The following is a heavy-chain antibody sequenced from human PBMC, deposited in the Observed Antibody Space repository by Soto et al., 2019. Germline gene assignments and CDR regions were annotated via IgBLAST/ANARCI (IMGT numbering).Heavy chain of an antibody. Sequence: ASVTVSCKASGYTFTSYYMHWVRQAPGQGLEWMGIINPSGGSTSYAQKFQGRVTMTRDTSTSTVYMELSSLRSEDTAVYYCARDDYGADFDYWGQGTLVTVSS. V-gene: IGHV1-46*01. CDR2: INPSGGST. J-gene: IGHJ4*02. D-gene: IGHD4-17*01. CDR3: ARDDYGADFDY. CDR1: GYTFTSYY.